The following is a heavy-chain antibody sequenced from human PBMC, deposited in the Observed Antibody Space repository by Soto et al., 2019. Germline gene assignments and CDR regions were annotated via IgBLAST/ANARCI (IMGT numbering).Heavy chain of an antibody. CDR1: GFTFSSYG. D-gene: IGHD2-2*02. V-gene: IGHV3-33*01. CDR3: ARERPLAQYCSSTSCYTKSSGLDY. J-gene: IGHJ4*02. Sequence: QPVGSLRLSCAASGFTFSSYGMHWVRQAPGKGLEWVAVIWYDGSNKYYADSVKGRFTISRDNSKNTLYLQMNSLRAEDTAVYYCARERPLAQYCSSTSCYTKSSGLDYWGQGTLVTVSS. CDR2: IWYDGSNK.